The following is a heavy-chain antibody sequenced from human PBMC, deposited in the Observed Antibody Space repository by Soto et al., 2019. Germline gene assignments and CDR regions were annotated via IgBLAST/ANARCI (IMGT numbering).Heavy chain of an antibody. Sequence: QVQLVESGGGVVQPGRSLRLSCAASGFTFSSYGMHWVRQAPGKGLEWVAVISYDGSNKYYADSVKGRFIISRDNSKNPLYLKMNSLRAEDTAVYYCAKGRQTFPSLRGNAFDIWGPGTMVTVSS. V-gene: IGHV3-30*18. D-gene: IGHD3-16*01. CDR2: ISYDGSNK. CDR1: GFTFSSYG. J-gene: IGHJ3*02. CDR3: AKGRQTFPSLRGNAFDI.